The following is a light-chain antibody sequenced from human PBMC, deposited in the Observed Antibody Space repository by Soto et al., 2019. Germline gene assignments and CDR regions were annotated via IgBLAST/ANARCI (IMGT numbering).Light chain of an antibody. CDR2: DVS. Sequence: EIVLTQSPATLSLFPGERATLSCRASQSVSRDLAWYQQKPGQAPRLLIYDVSNRATGIPARFSGSGSGTDFTLTISSHEPEDFAVYYCQQRSNWPSTFGQGTKLEIK. J-gene: IGKJ2*01. CDR1: QSVSRD. CDR3: QQRSNWPST. V-gene: IGKV3-11*01.